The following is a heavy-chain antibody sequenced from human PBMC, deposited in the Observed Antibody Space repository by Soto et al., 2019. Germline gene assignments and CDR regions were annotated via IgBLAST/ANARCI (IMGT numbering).Heavy chain of an antibody. CDR1: CGSISSSIYY. J-gene: IGHJ3*02. V-gene: IGHV4-39*01. Sequence: SETLSLTCTVSCGSISSSIYYWGWIRQPPGKGLELIGSIYYSGSTYYNPSLKSRVTISVDTYKNQFSLRLSSVTAADTAVYYCASGYYNDDFDIWGKGTRVTVSS. CDR2: IYYSGST. D-gene: IGHD3-9*01. CDR3: ASGYYNDDFDI.